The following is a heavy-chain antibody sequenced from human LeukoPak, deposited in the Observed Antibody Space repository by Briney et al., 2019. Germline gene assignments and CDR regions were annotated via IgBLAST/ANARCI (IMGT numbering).Heavy chain of an antibody. J-gene: IGHJ4*02. CDR1: GGSISSSSYY. D-gene: IGHD6-13*01. Sequence: SETLSLTCTISGGSISSSSYYWSWIRQPPGKGLEWIGYIHYSGSTNYNPSLESRVTISVDTSKSQFSLRLSSVTAADTAVYYCARSTSSWFNTDHWGQGTLVTVSS. CDR2: IHYSGST. V-gene: IGHV4-61*01. CDR3: ARSTSSWFNTDH.